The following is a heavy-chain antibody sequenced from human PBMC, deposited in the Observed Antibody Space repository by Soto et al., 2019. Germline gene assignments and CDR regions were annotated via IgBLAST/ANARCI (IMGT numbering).Heavy chain of an antibody. CDR1: GFTFSSYW. CDR3: AEGSGEPSYYFDY. J-gene: IGHJ4*02. CDR2: IKQDGSEK. V-gene: IGHV3-7*01. D-gene: IGHD3-10*01. Sequence: GGSLRLSCAASGFTFSSYWMSWVRQAPGKGLERVANIKQDGSEKYYVDSVKGRFTISRDNAKNSLYLQMNSLRAEDTAVYYCAEGSGEPSYYFDYWGQGILLTVSS.